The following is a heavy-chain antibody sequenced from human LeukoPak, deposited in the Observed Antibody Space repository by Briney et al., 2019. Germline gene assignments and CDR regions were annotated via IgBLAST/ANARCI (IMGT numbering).Heavy chain of an antibody. V-gene: IGHV4-4*07. D-gene: IGHD1-1*01. CDR1: GGSISSYY. CDR3: ASGTKMTNAFDI. J-gene: IGHJ3*02. CDR2: IYTSGST. Sequence: SETLSLTCTVSGGSISSYYWSWIGQPAGKGLEWIGRIYTSGSTNYNPSLKSRVTMSVDTSKNQFSLKLSSVTAADTAVYYCASGTKMTNAFDIWGQGTMVTVSS.